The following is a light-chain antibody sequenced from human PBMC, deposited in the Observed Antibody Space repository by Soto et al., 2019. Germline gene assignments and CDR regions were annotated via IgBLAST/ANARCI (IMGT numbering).Light chain of an antibody. V-gene: IGLV2-14*01. Sequence: QSALTQPASVSGSPGQSITISCTGTSSDVGGYNYVSWYQQHPGKAPKLMIYEVSNRPSGVSYRFSGSKSANTASLTISGRQAEDEADYYYSSYTSSSIDYVFGTGTKLTVL. CDR3: SSYTSSSIDYV. CDR2: EVS. CDR1: SSDVGGYNY. J-gene: IGLJ1*01.